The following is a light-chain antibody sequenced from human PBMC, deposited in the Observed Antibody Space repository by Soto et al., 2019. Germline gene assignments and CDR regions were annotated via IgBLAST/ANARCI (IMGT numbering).Light chain of an antibody. Sequence: DIQRTQSPSSLSASVGDRVTITCRASQCIRNYLAWYQQKPGKVPKLLIYTASTLQSGVPSRFSGSGSGTDFTLTISSLQPEDVATYYCQKYSGPPYTFGQGTKLEIK. CDR2: TAS. CDR3: QKYSGPPYT. J-gene: IGKJ2*01. CDR1: QCIRNY. V-gene: IGKV1-27*01.